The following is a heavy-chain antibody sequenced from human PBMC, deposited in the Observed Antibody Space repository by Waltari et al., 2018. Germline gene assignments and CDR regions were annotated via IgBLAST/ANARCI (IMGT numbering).Heavy chain of an antibody. J-gene: IGHJ5*02. CDR1: GYTFTSYE. CDR3: ARGLGKGWFDP. Sequence: QVQLVQSGAEVKKPGASVKVSCKASGYTFTSYEINWLRQATGQGLEWMGWMNPISGNTGYAQNVQGRVTITRNTSISTAYMELSSLRSEATAVYYCARGLGKGWFDPWGQGTLVTVSS. V-gene: IGHV1-8*03. CDR2: MNPISGNT.